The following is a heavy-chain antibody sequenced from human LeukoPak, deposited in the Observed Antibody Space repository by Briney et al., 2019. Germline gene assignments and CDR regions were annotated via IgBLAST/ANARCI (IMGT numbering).Heavy chain of an antibody. CDR2: IYYSGST. D-gene: IGHD6-19*01. J-gene: IGHJ4*02. CDR1: GGSISSYY. Sequence: SETLSLTCTVSGGSISSYYWSWIRQPPGKGLEWIGYIYYSGSTNYNPSLKSRVTISVDTSKNQFSLKLSSVTAADTAVYYCARESRIAVAGTIAYYFDYWGQGTLVTVSS. CDR3: ARESRIAVAGTIAYYFDY. V-gene: IGHV4-59*01.